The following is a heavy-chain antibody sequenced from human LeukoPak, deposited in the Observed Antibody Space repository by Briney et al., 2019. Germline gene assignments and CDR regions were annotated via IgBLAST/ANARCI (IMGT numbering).Heavy chain of an antibody. D-gene: IGHD5-18*01. CDR1: GGTFSSYA. J-gene: IGHJ6*03. CDR3: ARESGYSYGYDYYYYMDV. CDR2: IIPIFGTA. Sequence: GASVKVSCKASGGTFSSYAISWVRQAPGQGLGWMGGIIPIFGTANYAQKFQGRVTITADKSTSTAYMELSSLRSEDTAVYYCARESGYSYGYDYYYYMDVWGKGTTVTVSS. V-gene: IGHV1-69*06.